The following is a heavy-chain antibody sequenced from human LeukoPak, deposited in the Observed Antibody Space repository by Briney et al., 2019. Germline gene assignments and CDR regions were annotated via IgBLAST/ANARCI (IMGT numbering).Heavy chain of an antibody. Sequence: SVKVSCKASGGTFTSYAISWVRQAPGQGLEWMGGIIPIFGTTNHAQKFQGRVTITADKSTSTAYMELSSLRSEDTAVYYCASGYLRWLQELSPFDYWGQGTLVTVSS. D-gene: IGHD5-24*01. CDR3: ASGYLRWLQELSPFDY. J-gene: IGHJ4*02. V-gene: IGHV1-69*06. CDR1: GGTFTSYA. CDR2: IIPIFGTT.